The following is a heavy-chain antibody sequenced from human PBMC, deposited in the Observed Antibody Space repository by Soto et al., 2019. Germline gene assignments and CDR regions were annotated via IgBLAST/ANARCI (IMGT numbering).Heavy chain of an antibody. V-gene: IGHV3-48*02. Sequence: GGSLRLSCAASGFTFSSYSMNWVRQAPGKGLEWVSYISSSSSTIYYADSVKGRFTISRDNAKNSLYLQMNSLRDEDTAVYYCARETRFLEWLSLNWFDPWGQGTLVTVSS. J-gene: IGHJ5*02. CDR3: ARETRFLEWLSLNWFDP. D-gene: IGHD3-3*01. CDR1: GFTFSSYS. CDR2: ISSSSSTI.